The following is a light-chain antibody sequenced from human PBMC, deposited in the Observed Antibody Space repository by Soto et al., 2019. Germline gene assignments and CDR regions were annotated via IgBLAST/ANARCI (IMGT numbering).Light chain of an antibody. V-gene: IGKV3-20*01. Sequence: EIVLTHSPRTLSLSPGERSNLSCRASQSLRSTSLAWYQQKPGQAPRLLISGASTRAADIPDRFSGSGSGTDFTLTIGRLEPEDLAVYYCQQYDSSPRTFGQGTKVDIK. CDR3: QQYDSSPRT. CDR1: QSLRSTS. CDR2: GAS. J-gene: IGKJ1*01.